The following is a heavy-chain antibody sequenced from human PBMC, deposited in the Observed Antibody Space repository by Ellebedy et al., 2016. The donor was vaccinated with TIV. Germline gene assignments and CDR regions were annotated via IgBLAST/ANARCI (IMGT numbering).Heavy chain of an antibody. D-gene: IGHD3-10*01. Sequence: AASVKVSCKASGYTFTDYYMHWVRQAPGQGPEWMGWINPKSGGTNYAQKFQGWVTMTRDTSISAAYMELSGLRPEDSAVYFCARWAGTSGSFQGPYDDWGQGTLVAVSS. CDR1: GYTFTDYY. CDR3: ARWAGTSGSFQGPYDD. CDR2: INPKSGGT. V-gene: IGHV1-2*04. J-gene: IGHJ4*01.